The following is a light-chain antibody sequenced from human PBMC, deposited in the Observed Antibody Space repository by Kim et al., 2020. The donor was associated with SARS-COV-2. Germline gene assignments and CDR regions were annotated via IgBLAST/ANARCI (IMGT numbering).Light chain of an antibody. CDR2: SND. V-gene: IGLV1-44*01. CDR3: AAWDDKLNAIV. J-gene: IGLJ2*01. Sequence: QSVLTQPPSASGTPGQRVSISCSGRSSNIGRSSVSWYHQLPGAAPKLLMSSNDQRPSGVPDRFSASKSGTSASLAISGLQSEDEADYYCAAWDDKLNAIVVGGGTHLTVL. CDR1: SSNIGRSS.